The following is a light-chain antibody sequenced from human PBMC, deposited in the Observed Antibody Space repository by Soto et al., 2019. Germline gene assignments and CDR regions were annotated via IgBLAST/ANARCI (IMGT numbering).Light chain of an antibody. CDR1: STDVGGYNF. Sequence: QSALTQPASVSGSLGQSITMSCTGTSTDVGGYNFVSWYQQHPDKAPKLLIYEVTNRPSGVSNRVSGSKSGNTASLTISGLQAEDEADYYCSSYTSTGTPVFGTGTKVTVL. CDR2: EVT. V-gene: IGLV2-14*01. J-gene: IGLJ1*01. CDR3: SSYTSTGTPV.